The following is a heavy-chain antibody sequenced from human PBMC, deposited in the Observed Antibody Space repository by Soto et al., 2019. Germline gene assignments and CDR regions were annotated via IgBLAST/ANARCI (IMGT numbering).Heavy chain of an antibody. CDR2: ISYDGTEK. J-gene: IGHJ4*02. CDR1: GFTFITYG. V-gene: IGHV3-30*18. Sequence: QVRLVESGGGVVQPGRSLRLSCAASGFTFITYGMHWVRQAPGKGLEWVAVISYDGTEKYYADSVRGRFTISRDESKNTLYLQMDSLRADDTAVYYCAKDSARHIDYWGQGTLVTVSS. D-gene: IGHD2-21*01. CDR3: AKDSARHIDY.